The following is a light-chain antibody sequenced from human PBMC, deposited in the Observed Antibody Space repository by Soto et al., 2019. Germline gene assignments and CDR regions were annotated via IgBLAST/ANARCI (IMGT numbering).Light chain of an antibody. CDR3: SSYTSSSTLCV. CDR1: SSDVGGYNY. CDR2: EVS. J-gene: IGLJ1*01. Sequence: QSALTQPASVSGSPGQSITISCTGTSSDVGGYNYVSWYQQHPGKAPKLMIYEVSNRPSGVSNRFSGSKSGNTASPTISGLQAEDEADYYCSSYTSSSTLCVFGTGTKVTVL. V-gene: IGLV2-14*01.